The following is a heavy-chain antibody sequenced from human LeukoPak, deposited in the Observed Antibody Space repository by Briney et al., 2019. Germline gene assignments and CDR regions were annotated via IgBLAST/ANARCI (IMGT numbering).Heavy chain of an antibody. D-gene: IGHD3-10*01. Sequence: GGSLRLSGTGSIFTFSNYDMQWVPQAPGKGLEWVAVVSSDGGTKYYADSVKGRFTISRDNSRNTMYLQMNSLRAEDTAVYYCAKEYDSGGYGANFDYWGQGTLVTVSP. CDR2: VSSDGGTK. CDR1: IFTFSNYD. V-gene: IGHV3-30*18. J-gene: IGHJ4*02. CDR3: AKEYDSGGYGANFDY.